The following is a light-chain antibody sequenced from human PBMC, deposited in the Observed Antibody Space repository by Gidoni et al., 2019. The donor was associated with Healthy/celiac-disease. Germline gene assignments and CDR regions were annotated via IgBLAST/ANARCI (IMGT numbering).Light chain of an antibody. CDR2: RNN. CDR1: SSNIGSNY. CDR3: AAWDDSLRGWV. Sequence: QPVLTQPPSASGTPVQRVTIPCSGSSSNIGSNYVYWYQQLPGTAPKLLIYRNNQRPSGVPDRFSGSKSGTSASLAISGLRSEDEADYYCAAWDDSLRGWVFGGGTKLTVL. V-gene: IGLV1-47*01. J-gene: IGLJ3*02.